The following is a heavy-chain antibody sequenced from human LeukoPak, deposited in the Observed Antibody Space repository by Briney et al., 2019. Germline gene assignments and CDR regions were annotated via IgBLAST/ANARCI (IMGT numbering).Heavy chain of an antibody. Sequence: ASVKVSCKASGYTITNNYMHWVRQAPGQGLEWMGVINPSGTGTSYAQKFQGRVTMTTDTSTSTAYMELRSLRSDDTAVYYCARSSGWPPWPDYWGQGTLVTVSS. V-gene: IGHV1-46*01. CDR2: INPSGTGT. CDR3: ARSSGWPPWPDY. J-gene: IGHJ4*02. CDR1: GYTITNNY. D-gene: IGHD6-19*01.